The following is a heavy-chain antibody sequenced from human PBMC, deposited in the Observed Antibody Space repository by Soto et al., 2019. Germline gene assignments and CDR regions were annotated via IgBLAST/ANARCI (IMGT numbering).Heavy chain of an antibody. CDR3: AGDANLGAPRIYFDY. J-gene: IGHJ4*02. Sequence: QVQLVESGGGLVKPGGSLRLSCAASGFTFSDYYMSWIRQAPGKGLEWVSYISSSSSYTNYADSVKGRFTISRDNAKNSLYLQMNRLRAEDTAVYYCAGDANLGAPRIYFDYWGQGTLVTVSS. CDR2: ISSSSSYT. D-gene: IGHD1-26*01. V-gene: IGHV3-11*06. CDR1: GFTFSDYY.